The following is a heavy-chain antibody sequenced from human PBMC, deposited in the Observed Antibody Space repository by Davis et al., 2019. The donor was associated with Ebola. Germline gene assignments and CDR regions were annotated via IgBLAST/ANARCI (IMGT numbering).Heavy chain of an antibody. CDR3: VRGRKVARMGSWFDS. Sequence: AASVKVSCKASGYTFTNYDVHWVRQGTGQGLEWIGWMNPNSGNTGYGQKFQGRVTMTRNSSISTAYMELSSLTSEDTAVYYCVRGRKVARMGSWFDSWGQGTTVTVSS. J-gene: IGHJ5*01. D-gene: IGHD5-12*01. CDR2: MNPNSGNT. CDR1: GYTFTNYD. V-gene: IGHV1-8*01.